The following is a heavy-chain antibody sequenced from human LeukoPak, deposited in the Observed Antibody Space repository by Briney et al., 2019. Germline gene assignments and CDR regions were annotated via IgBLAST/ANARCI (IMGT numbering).Heavy chain of an antibody. CDR3: ARGATWGFWSGYYPRSYWYFDL. CDR1: GYTFSTSG. J-gene: IGHJ2*01. D-gene: IGHD3-3*01. CDR2: ISSYNGNT. Sequence: EASVKVSCKASGYTFSTSGISWVRQAPGQGLEWMGWISSYNGNTNYAQKLQGRVTMTTETSTSTVYMELRSLRSDDTAIYYCARGATWGFWSGYYPRSYWYFDLWGRGTLVTVSS. V-gene: IGHV1-18*01.